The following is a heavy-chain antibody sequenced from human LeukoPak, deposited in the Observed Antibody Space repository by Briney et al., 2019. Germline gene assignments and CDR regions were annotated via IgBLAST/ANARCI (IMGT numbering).Heavy chain of an antibody. D-gene: IGHD1-26*01. V-gene: IGHV4-30-2*01. Sequence: SQTLSLTCTVAGGSISSGDYYWTWIRQPPGKGLEWIGYIYHSGSTYYNPSLKNRVTILLDRSKNQISLKLRSVTAADTAVYYCARSPYSRSYSDFDFWGQGTLVTVSS. CDR3: ARSPYSRSYSDFDF. CDR2: IYHSGST. CDR1: GGSISSGDYY. J-gene: IGHJ4*02.